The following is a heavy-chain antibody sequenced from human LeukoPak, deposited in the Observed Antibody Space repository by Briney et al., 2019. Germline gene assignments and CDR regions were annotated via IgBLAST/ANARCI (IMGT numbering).Heavy chain of an antibody. CDR1: GYTFINYD. CDR2: MNHKSGNT. J-gene: IGHJ4*02. V-gene: IGHV1-8*01. D-gene: IGHD2-15*01. Sequence: GASVKVSCKASGYTFINYDINWVRQAAGQGPEWMGWMNHKSGNTGYAQRFQGRVTMTRDISINTAYMELNSLRSEDTAVYYCAKAPPPHCSGGRCYSWGFVEDWGQGTLVTVSS. CDR3: AKAPPPHCSGGRCYSWGFVED.